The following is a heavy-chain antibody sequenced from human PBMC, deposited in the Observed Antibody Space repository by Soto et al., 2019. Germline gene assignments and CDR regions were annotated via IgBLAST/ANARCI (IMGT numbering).Heavy chain of an antibody. CDR1: GFTFSSYG. V-gene: IGHV3-30*18. CDR2: ISYDGSNK. D-gene: IGHD3-22*01. J-gene: IGHJ4*02. CDR3: AKDHYDSSGYKKGGFDY. Sequence: QVQLVESGGGVVQPGRSLRLSCAASGFTFSSYGMHWVRQAPGKGLVWVAVISYDGSNKYYADSVKGRFTISRDNSKNTLYLQMNSLRAEDTAVYYCAKDHYDSSGYKKGGFDYWGQGTLVTVSS.